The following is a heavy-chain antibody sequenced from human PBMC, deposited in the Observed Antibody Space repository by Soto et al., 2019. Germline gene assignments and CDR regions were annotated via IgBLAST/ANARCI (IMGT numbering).Heavy chain of an antibody. CDR1: GFTFSNAW. D-gene: IGHD5-12*01. Sequence: GGSLRLSCAASGFTFSNAWMSWVCQAPGKGLEWVGRIKSKTDGGTTDYAAPVKGRFTISRDDSKNMLYLQMNSLKTEDTAVYYCTTDRHSGYDYPIPFDYWGQGTLVTVSS. V-gene: IGHV3-15*01. CDR2: IKSKTDGGTT. J-gene: IGHJ4*02. CDR3: TTDRHSGYDYPIPFDY.